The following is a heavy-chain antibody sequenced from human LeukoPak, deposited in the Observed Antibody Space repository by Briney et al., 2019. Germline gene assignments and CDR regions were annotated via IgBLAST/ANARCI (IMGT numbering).Heavy chain of an antibody. Sequence: SETLSLICTVSGGSISSYYWSWIRQPPGQGLEWIGYIFYSGSTNYNPSLKSRVTMSVDTSKNQFSLKLSSVTAADTAVYYCARRASSGWLFDYWGHGTLVTVSS. CDR1: GGSISSYY. D-gene: IGHD6-19*01. V-gene: IGHV4-59*01. CDR3: ARRASSGWLFDY. CDR2: IFYSGST. J-gene: IGHJ4*01.